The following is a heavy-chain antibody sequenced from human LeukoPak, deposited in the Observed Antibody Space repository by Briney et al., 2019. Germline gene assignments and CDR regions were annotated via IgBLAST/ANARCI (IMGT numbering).Heavy chain of an antibody. D-gene: IGHD3-22*01. CDR3: ARTRSSGYLSFDY. J-gene: IGHJ4*02. Sequence: KPSETLSLTCAVYGGSFSGYYWSWIRQPPGKGLEWVSYITNSGNSKSYADSVKGRFTISRDNTKNSLYLQMNGLRAEDTAVYYCARTRSSGYLSFDYWGQGILVTVSS. V-gene: IGHV3-11*06. CDR1: GGSFSGYY. CDR2: ITNSGNSK.